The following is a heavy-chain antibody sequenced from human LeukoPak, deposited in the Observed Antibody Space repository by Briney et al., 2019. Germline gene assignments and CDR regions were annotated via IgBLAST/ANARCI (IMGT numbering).Heavy chain of an antibody. CDR2: ISGSGNTI. D-gene: IGHD6-6*01. Sequence: GGSLRLSCAVSGFTFSNFYMGWIRQPPGKGLELVSYISGSGNTIYYADSVRGRFTISRDNAKNSLYLQMNSLRAEDTAMYYCADLRSSSIDYWGQGTLVTVSS. J-gene: IGHJ4*02. CDR3: ADLRSSSIDY. V-gene: IGHV3-11*01. CDR1: GFTFSNFY.